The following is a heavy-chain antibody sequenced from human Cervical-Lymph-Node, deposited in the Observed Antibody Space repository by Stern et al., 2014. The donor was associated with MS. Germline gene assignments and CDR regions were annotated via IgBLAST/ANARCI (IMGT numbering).Heavy chain of an antibody. V-gene: IGHV5-51*01. CDR1: GYTFNSYW. J-gene: IGHJ4*02. CDR2: IFPGGSDI. CDR3: ARQRYFDY. Sequence: VQLVQSGPEVKRPGESLKISCQASGYTFNSYWIGWVRQMPGKGLVWIAIIFPGGSDIRYSPSFQGQVTISADKSSIAAYLQWNNLKASDTAIYYCARQRYFDYWGQGTLVTVSS.